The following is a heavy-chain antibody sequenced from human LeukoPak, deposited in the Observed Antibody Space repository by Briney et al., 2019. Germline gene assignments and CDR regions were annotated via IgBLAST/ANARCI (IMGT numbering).Heavy chain of an antibody. V-gene: IGHV1-46*01. CDR1: GCTFTKYY. J-gene: IGHJ4*02. Sequence: ASVTVSCMASGCTFTKYYMHWLRQAPGRGLEWMGLVNPSGGTTNYAQKFQGRVTMTRDTSTSTVHMELSSLRSEDTDVYYCARGGEGRDGYNFPYFDYWGQGTLVTVSS. CDR2: VNPSGGTT. CDR3: ARGGEGRDGYNFPYFDY. D-gene: IGHD5-24*01.